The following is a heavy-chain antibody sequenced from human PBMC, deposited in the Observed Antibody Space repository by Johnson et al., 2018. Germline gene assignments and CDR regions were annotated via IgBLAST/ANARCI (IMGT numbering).Heavy chain of an antibody. CDR3: ARDSCAYSSSCQKVAFDI. CDR1: GFTFSSYA. CDR2: ISYDGSNK. V-gene: IGHV3-30-3*01. D-gene: IGHD6-13*01. Sequence: QVQLVESGGGVVQPGRSLRLSCAASGFTFSSYAMHWVRQAPGKGLEWVAVISYDGSNKYYADSVKGRFTISRDNSKNTLYLQMNSLRAGDTAVYYVARDSCAYSSSCQKVAFDIWGQGTMVTVSS. J-gene: IGHJ3*02.